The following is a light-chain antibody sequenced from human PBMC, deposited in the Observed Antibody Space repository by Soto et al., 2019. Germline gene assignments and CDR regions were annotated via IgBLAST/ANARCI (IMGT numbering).Light chain of an antibody. CDR1: PSISNY. J-gene: IGKJ1*01. Sequence: IQMTQTPSSLSASVGDRVTITCRASPSISNYLNWYQKKKGKDPTVLIYAASNLQSGVPSRFRGSRSGTEFTLTVSRLQPEDFATYDCLQEHDDSWTFGQGTKVDIK. V-gene: IGKV1-6*01. CDR2: AAS. CDR3: LQEHDDSWT.